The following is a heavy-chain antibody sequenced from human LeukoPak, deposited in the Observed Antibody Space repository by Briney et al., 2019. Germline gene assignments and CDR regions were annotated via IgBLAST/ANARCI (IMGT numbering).Heavy chain of an antibody. CDR2: ISYDGSNK. J-gene: IGHJ4*02. D-gene: IGHD3-10*01. Sequence: GGSLRLSCAASGFTFSSYVMHWVRQPPGKGLEWVAVISYDGSNKYYADSVKGRFTISRDNSKNTLYLQMNSLRAEDTAVYYCARDQSYGSGSFMDYWGQGTLVTASS. CDR3: ARDQSYGSGSFMDY. CDR1: GFTFSSYV. V-gene: IGHV3-30-3*01.